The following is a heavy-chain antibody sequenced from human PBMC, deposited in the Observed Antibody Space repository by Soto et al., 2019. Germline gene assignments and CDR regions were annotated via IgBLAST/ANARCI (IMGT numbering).Heavy chain of an antibody. CDR2: MSAYNGNT. Sequence: VSVKVSCKASGYTFTSYGITWVRQAPGQGLEWMGWMSAYNGNTNYAQKLQGRVTMTPDTATSTAYMELRSLRSDDTAVYYCARGLSIAAAGPNDAFAIWGQGTMVTVSS. CDR1: GYTFTSYG. V-gene: IGHV1-18*01. D-gene: IGHD6-13*01. J-gene: IGHJ3*02. CDR3: ARGLSIAAAGPNDAFAI.